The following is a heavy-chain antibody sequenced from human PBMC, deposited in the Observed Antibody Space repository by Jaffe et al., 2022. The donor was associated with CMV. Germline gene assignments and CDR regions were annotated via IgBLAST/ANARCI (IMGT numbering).Heavy chain of an antibody. V-gene: IGHV3-21*01. Sequence: DVQLVESGGGLVKPGGSLRLSCAASGFIFTPYTMNWFRQAPGKGLEWVSSISSTSTYIYYADSVRGRFTISRDNAKSSLYLQMNSLTTEDTGVYYCAKDSLTITVFGVASPSFDSWGQGTLVTVSS. CDR3: AKDSLTITVFGVASPSFDS. CDR2: ISSTSTYI. D-gene: IGHD3-3*01. CDR1: GFIFTPYT. J-gene: IGHJ4*02.